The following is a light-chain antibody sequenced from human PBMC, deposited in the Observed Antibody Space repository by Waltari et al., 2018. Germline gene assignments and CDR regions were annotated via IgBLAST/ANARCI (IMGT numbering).Light chain of an antibody. CDR2: WAS. CDR1: QSVLYSPNNKNY. Sequence: DIVMTQSPDSLAVSLGERATVNCKSSQSVLYSPNNKNYLAWYQQKPGQPPKLLIYWASTRESGVPDRFSDSGSGTDFTLTISSLQAEDVAVYYCQQYANTPRTFGQGTTVEIK. J-gene: IGKJ1*01. CDR3: QQYANTPRT. V-gene: IGKV4-1*01.